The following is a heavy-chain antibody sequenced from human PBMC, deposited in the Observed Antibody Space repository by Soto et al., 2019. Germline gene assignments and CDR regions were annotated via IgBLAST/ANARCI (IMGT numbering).Heavy chain of an antibody. J-gene: IGHJ4*02. D-gene: IGHD1-26*01. CDR2: ISGNGGST. Sequence: EVQLLESGGGLLQPGGSLRLSCAASRFTFSSFAMSWVRQAPGKGLEWVSAISGNGGSTYYADSVKGRFTISRDNSKNTLFLQMNSLRADDTANYYCAKENLGAPSFDSWGRGTLVSVSS. CDR1: RFTFSSFA. CDR3: AKENLGAPSFDS. V-gene: IGHV3-23*01.